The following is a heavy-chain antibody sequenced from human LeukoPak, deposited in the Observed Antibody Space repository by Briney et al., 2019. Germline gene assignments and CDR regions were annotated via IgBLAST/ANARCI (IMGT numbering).Heavy chain of an antibody. Sequence: QSGGSLRLSCAASGFPFSSYAMSWVRQAPGKGLEWVSTISGSGGSTYYADSVKGRFTISRDNAKNSLYLQMNSLRAEDTAVYYCARGSGWYLERLPNDYWGQGTLVTVSS. CDR2: ISGSGGST. D-gene: IGHD6-19*01. V-gene: IGHV3-23*01. CDR3: ARGSGWYLERLPNDY. CDR1: GFPFSSYA. J-gene: IGHJ4*02.